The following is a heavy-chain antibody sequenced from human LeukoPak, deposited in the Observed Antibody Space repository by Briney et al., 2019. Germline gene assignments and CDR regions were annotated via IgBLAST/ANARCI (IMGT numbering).Heavy chain of an antibody. Sequence: PSETLSLTCTVSGGSISSYYWSWIRQPPGKGLEWIGEINHSGSTNYNPSLKSRVTISVDTSKNQFSLKLSSVTAADTAVYYCARAVGYYSYYYYGMDVWGQGTTVTVSS. D-gene: IGHD3-22*01. V-gene: IGHV4-34*01. CDR1: GGSISSYY. J-gene: IGHJ6*02. CDR3: ARAVGYYSYYYYGMDV. CDR2: INHSGST.